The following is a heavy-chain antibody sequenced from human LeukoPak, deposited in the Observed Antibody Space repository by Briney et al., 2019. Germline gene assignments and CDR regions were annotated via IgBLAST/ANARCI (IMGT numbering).Heavy chain of an antibody. CDR1: GFTFSSYA. J-gene: IGHJ4*02. Sequence: GGSLRLSCAASGFTFSSYAMSWVRQAPGKGLEWVSAISGSGGSTYYADSVRGRFTIFRDNVKNTLFLQMNNLRAEDTAVYYCARGNILTGKYMVYWGQGALVTVSS. V-gene: IGHV3-23*01. D-gene: IGHD3-9*01. CDR2: ISGSGGST. CDR3: ARGNILTGKYMVY.